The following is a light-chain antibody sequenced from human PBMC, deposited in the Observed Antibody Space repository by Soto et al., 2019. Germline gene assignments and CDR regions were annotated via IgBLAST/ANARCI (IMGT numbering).Light chain of an antibody. CDR2: GAS. CDR3: LQDYHYPWT. CDR1: EGVRND. J-gene: IGKJ1*01. V-gene: IGKV1-6*01. Sequence: AVQMTQSPSSLSASVGDRVTITCRASEGVRNDLGWYQQKAGKAPNLLIYGASNLQSGVPSRFSGSGSGTDFPLTISSLQPEDSATYYCLQDYHYPWTFGQGTKVEIK.